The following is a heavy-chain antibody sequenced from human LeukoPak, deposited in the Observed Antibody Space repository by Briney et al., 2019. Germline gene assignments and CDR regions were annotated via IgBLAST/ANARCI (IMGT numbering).Heavy chain of an antibody. Sequence: ASVKVSCKASGYTFTNYGINWVRRAPGQGLEWMGWISAYNGNTNYAQKVQGRVTMTTDTSTSTANMELRSLRSDDTAVYYCARDRPGEYFDWLLGNDYWGQGTLVTVSS. CDR2: ISAYNGNT. CDR1: GYTFTNYG. J-gene: IGHJ4*02. D-gene: IGHD3-9*01. CDR3: ARDRPGEYFDWLLGNDY. V-gene: IGHV1-18*01.